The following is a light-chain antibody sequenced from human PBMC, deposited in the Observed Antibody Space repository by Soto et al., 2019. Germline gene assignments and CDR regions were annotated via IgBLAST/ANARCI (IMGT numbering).Light chain of an antibody. CDR3: CSYAGSYTWV. Sequence: QSALTQPRSVSGSPGQSVTISCTGTSSDVGGYNYVSWYQQHPGKAPKLMIYDVSKRPSGVPDRFSGSKSGNTASLTISGLQAEEEADYYYCSYAGSYTWVFGGGTKLTVL. CDR2: DVS. CDR1: SSDVGGYNY. J-gene: IGLJ3*02. V-gene: IGLV2-11*01.